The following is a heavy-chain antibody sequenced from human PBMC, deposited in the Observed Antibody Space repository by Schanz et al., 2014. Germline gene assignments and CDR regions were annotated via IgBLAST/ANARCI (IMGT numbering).Heavy chain of an antibody. V-gene: IGHV4-39*07. D-gene: IGHD6-13*01. CDR3: ARDGVDAAAGGNY. CDR1: GGSISSSSYY. CDR2: IFYTGYT. J-gene: IGHJ4*02. Sequence: QLQLQESGPGLVKPSETLSLTCTVSGGSISSSSYYWGWIRQPPGKGLEWIGHIFYTGYTYNNPSLKSRVTISVDRSKNQFSLILNSVTAADTAVYYCARDGVDAAAGGNYWGQGTLVTVSS.